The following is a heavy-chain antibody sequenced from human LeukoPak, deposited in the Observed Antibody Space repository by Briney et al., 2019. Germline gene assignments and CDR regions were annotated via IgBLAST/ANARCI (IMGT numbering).Heavy chain of an antibody. CDR3: AKVGGIAVAGGYFDY. J-gene: IGHJ4*02. Sequence: PGGSLRLSCAASGFTFSSYAMSWVRQAPGKGLEWVSAISGSGGSTYYADSVKGRFTISRDNFKNTLYLQMNSLRAEDTAVYYCAKVGGIAVAGGYFDYWGQGTLVTVSS. V-gene: IGHV3-23*01. CDR1: GFTFSSYA. CDR2: ISGSGGST. D-gene: IGHD6-19*01.